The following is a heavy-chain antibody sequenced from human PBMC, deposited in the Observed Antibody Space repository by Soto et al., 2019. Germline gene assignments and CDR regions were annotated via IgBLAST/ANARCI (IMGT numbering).Heavy chain of an antibody. CDR1: GGSISSGGYS. D-gene: IGHD3-22*01. CDR3: VRAFGTYDSTGLYSYYFAF. V-gene: IGHV4-30-2*01. Sequence: SETLSLTCAVSGGSISSGGYSWSWIRQPPGKGLEWIGYIYHSGSTYYNPSLKSRVTISVDRSKNQFSLELSSLTSEDTAVFYCVRAFGTYDSTGLYSYYFAFWGQGTLVTVSS. CDR2: IYHSGST. J-gene: IGHJ4*02.